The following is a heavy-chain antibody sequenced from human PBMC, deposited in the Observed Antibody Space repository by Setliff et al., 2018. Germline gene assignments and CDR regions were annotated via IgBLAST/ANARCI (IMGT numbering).Heavy chain of an antibody. Sequence: SETLSLTCTVSGGSISSGDYYWSWIRQPPGNGLEWIGYIYYSGSTYYNPSLKSRVTISVDTSKNQCSLKLSSVTAADTAVYYCARGITMVRGVIIHNWFDPWGQGTLVTVSS. D-gene: IGHD3-10*01. CDR2: IYYSGST. V-gene: IGHV4-30-4*08. J-gene: IGHJ5*02. CDR3: ARGITMVRGVIIHNWFDP. CDR1: GGSISSGDYY.